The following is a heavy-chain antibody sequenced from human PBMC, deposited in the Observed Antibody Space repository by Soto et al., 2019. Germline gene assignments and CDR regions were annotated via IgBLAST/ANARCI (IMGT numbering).Heavy chain of an antibody. CDR3: VRDLPPGIAAYYFDY. D-gene: IGHD6-13*01. Sequence: ASVKVSCKASGYTFTSYYMHWVRQAPGQGLEWMGIINPSGGSTSYAQKFQGRVTMTRDTSTSTVYMELSSLRSEDTAVYYCVRDLPPGIAAYYFDYWGQGTLVTVSS. J-gene: IGHJ4*02. CDR2: INPSGGST. V-gene: IGHV1-46*01. CDR1: GYTFTSYY.